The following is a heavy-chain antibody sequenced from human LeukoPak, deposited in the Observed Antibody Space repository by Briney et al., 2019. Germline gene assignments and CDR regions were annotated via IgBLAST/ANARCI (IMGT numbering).Heavy chain of an antibody. V-gene: IGHV1-2*02. CDR1: GYTFTGYD. D-gene: IGHD3-9*01. Sequence: ASVKVSCKASGYTFTGYDMHWVRQAPGQGLEWMGWINPNSGGTNYAQKFQGRVTMTRDTSISTAYMELSRLRSDDTAVYYCARYDILTGSFQHWGQGTLVTVSS. CDR2: INPNSGGT. J-gene: IGHJ1*01. CDR3: ARYDILTGSFQH.